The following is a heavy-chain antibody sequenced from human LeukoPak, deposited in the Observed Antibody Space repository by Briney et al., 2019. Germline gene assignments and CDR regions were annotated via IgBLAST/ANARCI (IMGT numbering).Heavy chain of an antibody. D-gene: IGHD3-16*01. CDR1: GFTFSSYA. J-gene: IGHJ6*02. Sequence: GGSLRLSCAASGFTFSSYAMSWVRQAPGKGLEWVSAISGSGGSTYYADSVKGRFTISRDNSKSTLYLQMNSLRAEDTAVYYCANLYDYVWGSYGTYYYGMDVWGQGTTVTVSS. CDR2: ISGSGGST. CDR3: ANLYDYVWGSYGTYYYGMDV. V-gene: IGHV3-23*01.